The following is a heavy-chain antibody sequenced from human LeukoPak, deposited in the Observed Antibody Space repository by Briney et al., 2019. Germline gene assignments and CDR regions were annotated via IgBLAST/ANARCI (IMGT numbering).Heavy chain of an antibody. CDR3: ARGIVVVPAAPGHFDY. V-gene: IGHV1-18*01. D-gene: IGHD2-2*01. J-gene: IGHJ4*02. CDR1: GYTFTSYG. Sequence: ASVKVSCKASGYTFTSYGISWVRQAPGQGLEWMGWISAYNGNTNYAQKLQGRVTMTTDTSTSTAYMELGSLRSDDTAVYYCARGIVVVPAAPGHFDYWGQGTLVTVSS. CDR2: ISAYNGNT.